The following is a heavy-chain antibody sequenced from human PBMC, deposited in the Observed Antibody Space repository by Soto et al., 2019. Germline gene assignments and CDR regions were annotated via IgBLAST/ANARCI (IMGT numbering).Heavy chain of an antibody. Sequence: SETLSLTCTVSGGSISSYYWSWIRQPPGKGLEWIGYIYYSGSTNYNPSLKSRVTISVDTSKNQFSLKLSSVTAADTAVYYCAGDTIYDSSGHYYYYGMDVWGQGTTVTSP. V-gene: IGHV4-59*01. J-gene: IGHJ6*02. CDR2: IYYSGST. CDR3: AGDTIYDSSGHYYYYGMDV. CDR1: GGSISSYY. D-gene: IGHD3-22*01.